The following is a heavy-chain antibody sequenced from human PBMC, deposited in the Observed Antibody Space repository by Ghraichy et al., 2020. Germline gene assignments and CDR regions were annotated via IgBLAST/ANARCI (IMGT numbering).Heavy chain of an antibody. J-gene: IGHJ3*02. CDR1: GYSFTSYW. Sequence: GESLNISCKGSGYSFTSYWIGWVRQMPGKGLEWMGIIYPGDSDTRYSPSFQGQVTISADKSISTAYLQWSSLKASDTAMYYCARRHLYGSSWPQTGAAFDIWGQGTMVTVSS. V-gene: IGHV5-51*01. CDR2: IYPGDSDT. CDR3: ARRHLYGSSWPQTGAAFDI. D-gene: IGHD6-13*01.